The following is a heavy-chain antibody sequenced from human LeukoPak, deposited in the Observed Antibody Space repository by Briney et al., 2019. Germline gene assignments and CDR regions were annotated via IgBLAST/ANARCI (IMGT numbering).Heavy chain of an antibody. D-gene: IGHD5-24*01. J-gene: IGHJ5*02. Sequence: PSVTLSLTCAVYGGSFSGYYWSWIRQPPGKGLEWIGEINHSGSTNYNPSLKSRVTISVDTSKNQFSLKLSSVTAADTAVYYCARAQLVEMATKPKGWFDPWGQGTLVTVSS. V-gene: IGHV4-34*01. CDR1: GGSFSGYY. CDR2: INHSGST. CDR3: ARAQLVEMATKPKGWFDP.